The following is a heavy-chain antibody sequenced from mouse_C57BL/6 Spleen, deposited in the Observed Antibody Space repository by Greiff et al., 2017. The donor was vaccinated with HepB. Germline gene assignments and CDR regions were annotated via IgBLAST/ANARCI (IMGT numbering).Heavy chain of an antibody. V-gene: IGHV1-80*01. Sequence: VQLQQSGAELVKPGASVKMSCKASGYAFNSYCMHWVKQRPGQGLEWIGRIYPADGNTKYNGKFEGKATLTADKSSSTAYMQLSSLTSEDTTVYFCARDSGSSSAYWGQGTTLTVSA. CDR3: ARDSGSSSAY. CDR1: GYAFNSYC. D-gene: IGHD1-1*01. CDR2: IYPADGNT. J-gene: IGHJ3*01.